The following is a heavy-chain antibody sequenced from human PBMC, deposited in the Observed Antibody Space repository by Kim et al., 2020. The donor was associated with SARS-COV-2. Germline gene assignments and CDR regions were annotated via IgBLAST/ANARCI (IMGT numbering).Heavy chain of an antibody. D-gene: IGHD2-15*01. J-gene: IGHJ5*02. Sequence: SVKVSCKASGGTFSSYAISWVRQAPGQGLEWMGGIIPIFGTANYAQKFQGRVTITADESTSTAYMELSSLRSEDTAVYYCARGRGVAATDLGDWFDPWGQGTLVTVSS. CDR2: IIPIFGTA. CDR1: GGTFSSYA. V-gene: IGHV1-69*13. CDR3: ARGRGVAATDLGDWFDP.